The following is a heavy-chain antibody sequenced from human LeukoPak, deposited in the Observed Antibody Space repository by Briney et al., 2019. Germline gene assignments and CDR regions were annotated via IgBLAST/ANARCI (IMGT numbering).Heavy chain of an antibody. D-gene: IGHD2-2*01. Sequence: PGGSLRLSCAASGFILSNAWMTWVRQAPGKGLEWVGRIKSKTDGGTIDYAAPVKGRFTISRDDSKDTLYLQMNSLKTEDTALYYCSTDLMGFCSSTGCYDNWLDPWGQGTLVTVSS. J-gene: IGHJ5*02. CDR2: IKSKTDGGTI. V-gene: IGHV3-15*01. CDR1: GFILSNAW. CDR3: STDLMGFCSSTGCYDNWLDP.